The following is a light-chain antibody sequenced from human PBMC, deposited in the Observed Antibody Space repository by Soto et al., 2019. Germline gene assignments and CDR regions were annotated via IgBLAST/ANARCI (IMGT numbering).Light chain of an antibody. Sequence: QSALTQPASVSGSPGQSITISCTGTSSDVGGYNYVSWYQQHPGKAPQLMIYDVSSLPLGVSHRFSGSKSGTTASLTISGLQAEDEAYYFCSSYTAITTTRVFGGGTKVTVL. CDR3: SSYTAITTTRV. CDR1: SSDVGGYNY. J-gene: IGLJ2*01. CDR2: DVS. V-gene: IGLV2-14*03.